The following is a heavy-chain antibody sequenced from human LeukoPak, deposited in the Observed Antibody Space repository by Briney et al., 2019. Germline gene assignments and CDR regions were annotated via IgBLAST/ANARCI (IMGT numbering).Heavy chain of an antibody. CDR3: ASLNFGFGY. J-gene: IGHJ4*02. V-gene: IGHV4-38-2*01. CDR2: IYHSVTT. D-gene: IGHD3-10*01. CDR1: GYSISSGYY. Sequence: SETLSLTCAVSGYSISSGYYWSWIRRPPGKGLEWIGNIYHSVTTYYSPSLKSRVTISVDTSKNHFSLKLSSVTAADTAVYYCASLNFGFGYWGQGTLVTVSS.